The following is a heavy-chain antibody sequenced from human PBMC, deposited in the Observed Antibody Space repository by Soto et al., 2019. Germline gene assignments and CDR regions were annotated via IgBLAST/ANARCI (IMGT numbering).Heavy chain of an antibody. CDR2: IYWNDDE. D-gene: IGHD6-6*01. V-gene: IGHV2-5*01. J-gene: IGHJ3*01. CDR3: APSRRSSGDAFDF. CDR1: GFSLSTSVVC. Sequence: SGPTLVDPTQTLRLTFTFSGFSLSTSVVCVGWIRHPPGKALEWLALIYWNDDERYSPSLRSRLTITKDTSKNQVVLTMTNMDAVDTATYYCAPSRRSSGDAFDFWGQGTMVTVSS.